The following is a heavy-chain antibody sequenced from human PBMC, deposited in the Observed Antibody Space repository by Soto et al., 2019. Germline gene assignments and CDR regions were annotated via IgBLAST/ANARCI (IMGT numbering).Heavy chain of an antibody. CDR2: IYPGDSDT. Sequence: GESLKISCKGSGYTFINYWIAWVRQMPGKGLEWMGIIYPGDSDTRYSPSFHGQVTISADKSISAAYLQWSSLKASDTAMYYCARLHPVLRFLESPTPNYSWGQETLLT. CDR1: GYTFINYW. CDR3: ARLHPVLRFLESPTPNYS. D-gene: IGHD3-3*01. J-gene: IGHJ4*02. V-gene: IGHV5-51*01.